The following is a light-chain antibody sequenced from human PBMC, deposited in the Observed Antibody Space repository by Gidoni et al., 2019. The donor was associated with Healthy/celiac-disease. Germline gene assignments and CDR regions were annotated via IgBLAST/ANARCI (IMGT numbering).Light chain of an antibody. CDR2: DAS. V-gene: IGKV1D-13*01. Sequence: AIQLTQSPSSLSASVGDRVTITCRASQGISSALAWYQQKPGKAPKLLIYDASSLESGVPSWFSGSGSGTDFTLTISSLQPEDFATYYCQQFNNYPPYTFGQXTKLEIK. J-gene: IGKJ2*01. CDR3: QQFNNYPPYT. CDR1: QGISSA.